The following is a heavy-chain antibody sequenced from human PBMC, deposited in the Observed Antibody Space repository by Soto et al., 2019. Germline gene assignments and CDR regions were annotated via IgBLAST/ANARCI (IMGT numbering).Heavy chain of an antibody. CDR2: IRSNTAIT. Sequence: GGSLRLSCVASGFSFNPYVMAWVRQAPGKGLEWVSAIRSNTAITYYPDSVRGRFTISRDNSENTVYLQMNSLRVDDTAVYYCAKDRLAGGFDYWGQGTLVTVSS. J-gene: IGHJ4*02. V-gene: IGHV3-23*01. CDR3: AKDRLAGGFDY. D-gene: IGHD3-16*01. CDR1: GFSFNPYV.